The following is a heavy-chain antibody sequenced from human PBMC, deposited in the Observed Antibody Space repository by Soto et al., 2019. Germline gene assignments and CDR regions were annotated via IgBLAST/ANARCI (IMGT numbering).Heavy chain of an antibody. CDR2: IYDSGTT. J-gene: IGHJ4*03. CDR1: SYVIESGHY. D-gene: IGHD3-3*01. Sequence: KPSETLSLTGVVSSYVIESGHYWGWVRQPPGKGLEWVGSIYDSGTTYYNPSLRSRVTISADTSKNQFSLSLTSVTAADTAVYYCAGSPQYYTTGSSPFDYWGPGTMVTVCS. CDR3: AGSPQYYTTGSSPFDY. V-gene: IGHV4-38-2*01.